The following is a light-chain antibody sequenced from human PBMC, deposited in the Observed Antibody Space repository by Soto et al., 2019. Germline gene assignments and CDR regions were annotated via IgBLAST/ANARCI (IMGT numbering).Light chain of an antibody. CDR1: SSDVGGYNY. CDR3: SSYTSSSTLC. CDR2: DVS. Sequence: QSALTQPASVSGTPGQSITISCTGTSSDVGGYNYVSWYQQHPGKAPKLMIYDVSNRPSGVSNRCSGSKSGNTASLTSSGLQAEYEADYYGSSYTSSSTLCFGTGTKLTVL. V-gene: IGLV2-14*01. J-gene: IGLJ1*01.